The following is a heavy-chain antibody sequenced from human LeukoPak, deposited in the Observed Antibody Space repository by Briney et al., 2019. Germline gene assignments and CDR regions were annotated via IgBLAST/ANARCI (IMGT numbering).Heavy chain of an antibody. D-gene: IGHD7-27*01. CDR3: ARDGDSNWFDP. V-gene: IGHV4-59*01. CDR2: IYYSGST. Sequence: PSETLSLTCTVSGGSISSYYWSWIRQPPGKGLEWIGYIYYSGSTNYNPSLKSRVTISVDTSKNQFSLKLSSVTAADTAVYYCARDGDSNWFDPWGQGTLDTVSS. CDR1: GGSISSYY. J-gene: IGHJ5*02.